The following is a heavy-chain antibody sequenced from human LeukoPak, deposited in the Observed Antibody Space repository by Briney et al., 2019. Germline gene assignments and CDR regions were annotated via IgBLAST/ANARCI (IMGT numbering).Heavy chain of an antibody. CDR1: GFTFSSYA. CDR2: ISASGGST. V-gene: IGHV3-23*01. Sequence: GGSLRLSCAASGFTFSSYAMSWARQAPGKGLEWVSGISASGGSTYYTDSVKGRFTISRDNSKNTLYLQMNSLRAEDTAVYYCAKFEEMATINPFDYWGQGTLVTVSS. CDR3: AKFEEMATINPFDY. D-gene: IGHD5-24*01. J-gene: IGHJ4*02.